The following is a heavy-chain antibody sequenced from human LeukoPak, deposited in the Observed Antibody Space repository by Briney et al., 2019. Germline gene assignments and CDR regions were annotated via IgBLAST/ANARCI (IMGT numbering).Heavy chain of an antibody. Sequence: GASVKVSCKASGDSFTSYGISWVRQAPGQGLEWMGWISAYNGNTNYAQKLQGRVTMTTDTSTSTAYMELRSLRSDDTAVYYCARSVIVVVNWFDPWGQGTLVTVSS. CDR2: ISAYNGNT. CDR1: GDSFTSYG. CDR3: ARSVIVVVNWFDP. J-gene: IGHJ5*02. V-gene: IGHV1-18*01. D-gene: IGHD3-22*01.